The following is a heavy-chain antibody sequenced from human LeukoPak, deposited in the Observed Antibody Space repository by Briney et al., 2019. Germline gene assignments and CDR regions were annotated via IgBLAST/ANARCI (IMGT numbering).Heavy chain of an antibody. J-gene: IGHJ4*02. V-gene: IGHV4-61*01. CDR2: IYYSGST. Sequence: SETLSLTCTVSGGSISSSSYYWSWIRQPPGKGLEWIGYIYYSGSTNYNPSLKSRVTISVDTSKNQFSLKLSSVTAADTAVYYCAGETYYYGSGSQHNFDYWGQGTLVTVSS. D-gene: IGHD3-10*01. CDR1: GGSISSSSYY. CDR3: AGETYYYGSGSQHNFDY.